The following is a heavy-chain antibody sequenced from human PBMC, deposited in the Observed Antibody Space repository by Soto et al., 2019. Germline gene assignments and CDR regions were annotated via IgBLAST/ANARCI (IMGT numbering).Heavy chain of an antibody. Sequence: XETLSLTCSVYGGSFSGYYWSWIRQPPGKGLDWVGEINHSGSTNYNPSLKSRVTISVDTSKNQFSLKLSSVTAADTAVYYCARGGPPYCSGGSCYSRANWFDPWGQGTLVTVSS. CDR3: ARGGPPYCSGGSCYSRANWFDP. D-gene: IGHD2-15*01. J-gene: IGHJ5*02. CDR1: GGSFSGYY. CDR2: INHSGST. V-gene: IGHV4-34*01.